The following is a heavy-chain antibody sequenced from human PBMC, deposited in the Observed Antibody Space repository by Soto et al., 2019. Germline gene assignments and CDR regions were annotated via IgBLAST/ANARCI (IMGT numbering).Heavy chain of an antibody. D-gene: IGHD3-10*01. CDR2: IIPIFGTA. Sequence: QVQLVQSGAEVKKPGSSVKVSCKASGGTFSSYAISWVRQAPGQGLEWMGGIIPIFGTANYAQKFQGRVTITAHESTSTAYMELSSLRSEDTAVYYCARGLYYYGSGSYYTFDYWGQGTLVTVSS. CDR1: GGTFSSYA. J-gene: IGHJ4*02. CDR3: ARGLYYYGSGSYYTFDY. V-gene: IGHV1-69*01.